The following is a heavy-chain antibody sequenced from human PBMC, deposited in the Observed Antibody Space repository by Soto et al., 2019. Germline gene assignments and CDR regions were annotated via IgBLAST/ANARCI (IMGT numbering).Heavy chain of an antibody. CDR2: IMPIFRTP. Sequence: QVQLEQSGAEVKKPGSSVKVSCKASGGTFSTSAISWVRQAPGQGLEWMGGIMPIFRTPDYAQKFQGRVTFRSDKXTSTAYMELSGLRSDDTAVYYCARDNDRPQLGGNYYYILDVWGQGTTITVSS. J-gene: IGHJ6*02. CDR1: GGTFSTSA. CDR3: ARDNDRPQLGGNYYYILDV. V-gene: IGHV1-69*14. D-gene: IGHD2-8*01.